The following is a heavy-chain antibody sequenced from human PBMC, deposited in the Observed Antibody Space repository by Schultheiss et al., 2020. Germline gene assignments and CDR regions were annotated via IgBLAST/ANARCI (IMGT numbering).Heavy chain of an antibody. J-gene: IGHJ4*02. CDR1: GGSISSYY. CDR2: IYYSGST. CDR3: ARHDSSYSSSWYYFDY. V-gene: IGHV4-59*08. Sequence: SETLSLTCTVSGGSISSYYWSWIRQPPGRGLEWIGYIYYSGSTNYNPSLKSRVTISVDKSKNQFSLKVNSVTAADTAVYYCARHDSSYSSSWYYFDYWGQGTLVTVSS. D-gene: IGHD6-13*01.